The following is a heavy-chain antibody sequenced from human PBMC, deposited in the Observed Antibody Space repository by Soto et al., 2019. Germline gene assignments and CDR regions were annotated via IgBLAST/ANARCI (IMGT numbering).Heavy chain of an antibody. D-gene: IGHD2-15*01. CDR2: LNPNSGNT. V-gene: IGHV1-8*01. CDR1: GYSFTSCD. Sequence: ASVKVSCKASGYSFTSCDINWVRQATGQGLEWMGWLNPNSGNTGYAQEFQGRVTMTRNTSISTAYMELSSLRSEGTAVYYCAKGCHSGVSCYYYYGMDVWAQGTTVPVSS. J-gene: IGHJ6*02. CDR3: AKGCHSGVSCYYYYGMDV.